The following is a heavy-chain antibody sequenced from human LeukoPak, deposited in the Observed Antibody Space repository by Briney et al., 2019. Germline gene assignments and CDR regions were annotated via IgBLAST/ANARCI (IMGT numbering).Heavy chain of an antibody. CDR1: GFTFSSYA. J-gene: IGHJ4*02. Sequence: GGSLRLSCAASGFTFSSYAVSWVRQAPGKGMEWVSSISGSGGSTYSADSVKGRFTISRDNSKNTLYLQMNSLRAEDTALYYCAKDRSCTNDICHGDFDYWGQGTLVTVSS. CDR2: ISGSGGST. V-gene: IGHV3-23*01. D-gene: IGHD2-8*01. CDR3: AKDRSCTNDICHGDFDY.